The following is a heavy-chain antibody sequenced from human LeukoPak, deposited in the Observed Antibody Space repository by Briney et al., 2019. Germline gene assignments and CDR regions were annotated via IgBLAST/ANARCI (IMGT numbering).Heavy chain of an antibody. D-gene: IGHD5-12*01. CDR2: IIPILGIA. V-gene: IGHV1-69*04. J-gene: IGHJ6*02. CDR1: GGTFSSYA. Sequence: AASVKVSCKASGGTFSSYAISWVRQAPGQGLEWMGRIIPILGIANYAQKFQGRVTITADRSTSTAYMELSSLRSEDTAVYYCARGWLRGYWYYYGMDVWGQGTTVTVSS. CDR3: ARGWLRGYWYYYGMDV.